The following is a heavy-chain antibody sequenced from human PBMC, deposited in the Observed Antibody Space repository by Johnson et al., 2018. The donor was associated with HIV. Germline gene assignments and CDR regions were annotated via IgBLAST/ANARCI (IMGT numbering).Heavy chain of an antibody. CDR1: GFTFSSYW. V-gene: IGHV3-7*01. Sequence: VQLVESGGGLVQPGGSLRLSCAASGFTFSSYWMSWVRQAPGKGLEWVANIKQDGSEKYYVDSVKGRFTISRDNAKNSLYLQMNSLRTEDTALYYCARDRTSYGWIHDAFDIWGQGTMVTVSS. D-gene: IGHD3-16*02. CDR3: ARDRTSYGWIHDAFDI. J-gene: IGHJ3*02. CDR2: IKQDGSEK.